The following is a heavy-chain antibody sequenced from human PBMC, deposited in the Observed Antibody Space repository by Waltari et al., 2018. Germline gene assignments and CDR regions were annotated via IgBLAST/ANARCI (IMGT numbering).Heavy chain of an antibody. J-gene: IGHJ6*02. CDR1: GFTFSTYW. V-gene: IGHV3-74*01. Sequence: DVQLVESGGGLVQPGGSLRLSCAASGFTFSTYWMHWVRQGPGKGLVWGARVRMDGTTTDYADSGKGRFTISRDNAKNTLYLQMNSLRTEDTAVYYCAKVGILAGYNYGIDVWGQGTTVTVSS. D-gene: IGHD3-9*01. CDR3: AKVGILAGYNYGIDV. CDR2: VRMDGTTT.